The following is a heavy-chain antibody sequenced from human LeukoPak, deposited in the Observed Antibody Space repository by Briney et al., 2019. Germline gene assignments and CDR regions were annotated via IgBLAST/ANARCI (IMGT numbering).Heavy chain of an antibody. CDR3: AKDQVAAAGPYDYGMDV. J-gene: IGHJ6*02. CDR1: GFTFSSYA. CDR2: ISGSGGST. V-gene: IGHV3-23*01. Sequence: GGSLRLSCAASGFTFSSYAMSWVRQAPGKGLEWVSAISGSGGSTYYADSVTGRFTISRDNSKNTLYLQTNSLRAEDTAVYYCAKDQVAAAGPYDYGMDVWGQGTTVTVSS. D-gene: IGHD6-13*01.